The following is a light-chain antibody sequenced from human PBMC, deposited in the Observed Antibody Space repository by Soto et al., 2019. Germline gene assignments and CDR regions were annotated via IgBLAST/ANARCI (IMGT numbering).Light chain of an antibody. V-gene: IGLV6-57*02. J-gene: IGLJ2*01. CDR2: ENN. CDR1: SSNIGSNT. Sequence: LTQPPSASGTPGQRVTISCSGSSSNIGSNTVNWYQQRPGSAPTTVIYENNQRLSGVPDRFSGSTDGSSNSASLTISGLQTEDEADYYCQSYDSDFVVFGGGTKLTVL. CDR3: QSYDSDFVV.